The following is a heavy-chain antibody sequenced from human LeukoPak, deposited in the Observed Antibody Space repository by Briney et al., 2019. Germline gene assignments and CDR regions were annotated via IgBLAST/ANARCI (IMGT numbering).Heavy chain of an antibody. D-gene: IGHD3-10*01. CDR2: INPNSGGT. J-gene: IGHJ4*02. V-gene: IGHV1-2*02. Sequence: ASVKVSCKASGYTFTGYYMHWVRQAPGQGLEWMGWINPNSGGTNYAQKFQGRVTMTRDTSISTTYMELSRPKSDDTAVYSCAREDGSGSYSPFDYWGQGTLVTVSS. CDR3: AREDGSGSYSPFDY. CDR1: GYTFTGYY.